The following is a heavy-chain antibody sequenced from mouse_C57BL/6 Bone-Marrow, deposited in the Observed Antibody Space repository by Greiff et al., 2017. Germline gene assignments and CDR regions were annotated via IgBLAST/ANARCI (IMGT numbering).Heavy chain of an antibody. D-gene: IGHD1-1*01. CDR3: SRLLRSYYFDY. V-gene: IGHV1-74*01. CDR1: GYTFTSYW. J-gene: IGHJ2*01. CDR2: IHPSDGDT. Sequence: QVHVKQPGAELVKPGASVKVSCKASGYTFTSYWMPWVKQRPGQGLEWIGRIHPSDGDTNYKQTFKGQATFTVDKPSSTVYMQLSSLTSEDSAVFYCSRLLRSYYFDYGGQGTTLTVTA.